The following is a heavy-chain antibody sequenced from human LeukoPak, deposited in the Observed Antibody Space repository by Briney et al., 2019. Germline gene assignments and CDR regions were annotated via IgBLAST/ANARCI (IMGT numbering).Heavy chain of an antibody. V-gene: IGHV4-59*08. Sequence: SETLSLTCTVSGGSISSYYWSWIRQPPGKGLEWIGYIYYSGSTNYNPSLKSRVTISVDTSKNQFSLKLSSVTAADTAVYYCARASGSGDYDVHDYWGQGTLVTVSS. CDR1: GGSISSYY. J-gene: IGHJ4*02. CDR2: IYYSGST. D-gene: IGHD4-17*01. CDR3: ARASGSGDYDVHDY.